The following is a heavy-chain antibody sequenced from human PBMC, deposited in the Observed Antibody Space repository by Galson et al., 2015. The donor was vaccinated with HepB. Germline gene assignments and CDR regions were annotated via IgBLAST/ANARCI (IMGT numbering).Heavy chain of an antibody. D-gene: IGHD2-2*01. CDR1: GFTFSSYA. V-gene: IGHV3-23*01. J-gene: IGHJ6*03. CDR3: AKLAGYCSSTSCYFLSYYYMDV. Sequence: SLRLSCAASGFTFSSYAMSWVRQAPGKGLEWVSAISGSGGSTYYADSVKGRFTISRDNSKSTLYLQMNSLRAEDTAVYYCAKLAGYCSSTSCYFLSYYYMDVWGKGTTVTVSS. CDR2: ISGSGGST.